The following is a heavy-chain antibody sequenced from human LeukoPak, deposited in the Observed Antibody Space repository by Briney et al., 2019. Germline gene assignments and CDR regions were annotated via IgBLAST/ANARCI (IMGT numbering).Heavy chain of an antibody. J-gene: IGHJ4*02. D-gene: IGHD6-19*01. V-gene: IGHV3-23*01. Sequence: GGSLRLSCAASGFTFNRNAISWVRQAPGKGLEWVSKIGGSGDKTFYADSVKGRFTISRDNSKNMVHLQMNSLTGEDTALYYCVRRGDASSGWGDHDFWGQGALVTVSS. CDR1: GFTFNRNA. CDR2: IGGSGDKT. CDR3: VRRGDASSGWGDHDF.